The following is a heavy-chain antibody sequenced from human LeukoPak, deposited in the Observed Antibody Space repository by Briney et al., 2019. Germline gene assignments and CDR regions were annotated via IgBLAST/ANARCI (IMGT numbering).Heavy chain of an antibody. CDR3: ARDLGGYSYGSYYYYMDV. Sequence: PSETLSLTCSVSGGSISSYYWSWIRQPAGKGLEWIGRIFTSGTTNYNPSLKSRVTMSEDTSKNQLSLKLTSVTAADTAVYYCARDLGGYSYGSYYYYMDVWGKGITVTVSS. V-gene: IGHV4-4*07. J-gene: IGHJ6*03. CDR1: GGSISSYY. D-gene: IGHD5-18*01. CDR2: IFTSGTT.